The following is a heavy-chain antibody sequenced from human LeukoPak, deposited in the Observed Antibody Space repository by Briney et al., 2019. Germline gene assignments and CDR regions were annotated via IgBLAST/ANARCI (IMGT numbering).Heavy chain of an antibody. CDR3: ATGLGHYYDY. Sequence: GGSLRLSCAASGISFNNYWMHWVRQAPGKGMVWVSRVNSDGSSTVYADSVKGRFTLSRDNARTTVYLQMSSLRLDDTATYYCATGLGHYYDYWGQGSLVTVSS. CDR1: GISFNNYW. V-gene: IGHV3-74*01. J-gene: IGHJ4*02. CDR2: VNSDGSST. D-gene: IGHD3-22*01.